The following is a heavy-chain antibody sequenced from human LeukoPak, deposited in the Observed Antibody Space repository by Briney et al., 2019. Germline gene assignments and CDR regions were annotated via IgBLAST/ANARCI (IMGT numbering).Heavy chain of an antibody. J-gene: IGHJ6*02. V-gene: IGHV1-69*04. Sequence: SVKVSCKASGGTFSSYAISWVRQAPGQGLEWMGRIIPILGIANYAQKFQGRVTITADKSTSTTYMELSSLRSEDTAVYYCARGSPYYYGMDVWGQGTTVTVSS. CDR1: GGTFSSYA. CDR2: IIPILGIA. CDR3: ARGSPYYYGMDV.